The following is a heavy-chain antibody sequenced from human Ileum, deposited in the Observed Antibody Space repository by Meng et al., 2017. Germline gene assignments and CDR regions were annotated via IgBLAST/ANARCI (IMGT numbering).Heavy chain of an antibody. D-gene: IGHD6-19*01. V-gene: IGHV1-2*02. J-gene: IGHJ4*02. CDR2: INPNSGGT. Sequence: ASVKVSCKASGYTFTGYYMHWVRQAPGQGLEWMGWINPNSGGTNYAQKFQGRVTMTRDTSISTAYMELSRLRSDDTAVYYCARDKDTIYSSGWSPWNFDYWGQGTRVTGAS. CDR3: ARDKDTIYSSGWSPWNFDY. CDR1: GYTFTGYY.